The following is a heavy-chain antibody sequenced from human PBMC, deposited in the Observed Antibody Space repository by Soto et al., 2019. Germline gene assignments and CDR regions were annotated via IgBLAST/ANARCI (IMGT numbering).Heavy chain of an antibody. J-gene: IGHJ1*01. Sequence: QVQLVESGGGVVQPGRSLRLSCAASGFTFSSYAMHWVRQAPGKGLEWVAVISYDGSNKYYADSVKGRFTISRDNSKNTLYLQMNSLRAEDTAVYYCARDTATGYFQHWGQGTLVTVSS. D-gene: IGHD5-18*01. CDR2: ISYDGSNK. V-gene: IGHV3-30-3*01. CDR1: GFTFSSYA. CDR3: ARDTATGYFQH.